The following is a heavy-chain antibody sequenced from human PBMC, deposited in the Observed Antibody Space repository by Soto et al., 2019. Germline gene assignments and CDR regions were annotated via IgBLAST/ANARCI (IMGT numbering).Heavy chain of an antibody. CDR2: INPNSGGT. J-gene: IGHJ4*02. CDR1: GYTFTGYY. Sequence: QVQLVQSGAEVKKPGASVKVSCKASGYTFTGYYMHWVRQAPGQGLEWMGWINPNSGGTNYAQKFQGRVTMTRNTSISTAYMELSSLRSEDTAVYYCARGEGIAVAGPHDYWGQGTLVTVSS. CDR3: ARGEGIAVAGPHDY. V-gene: IGHV1-2*02. D-gene: IGHD6-19*01.